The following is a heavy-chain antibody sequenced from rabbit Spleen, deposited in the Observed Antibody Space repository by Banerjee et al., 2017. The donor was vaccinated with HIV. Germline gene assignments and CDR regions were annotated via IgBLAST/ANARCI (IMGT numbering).Heavy chain of an antibody. V-gene: IGHV1S45*01. J-gene: IGHJ4*01. CDR1: GLDFSGNYW. Sequence: EESGGDLVQPEGSLTLTCKASGLDFSGNYWICWVRQAPGKGLEWIACIYTDSSGSTYYASWATGRFTISKTSSTTVTLQMTSLTAADTATYFCARHSSGSGYGLWGPGTLVTVS. CDR3: ARHSSGSGYGL. D-gene: IGHD1-1*01. CDR2: IYTDSSGST.